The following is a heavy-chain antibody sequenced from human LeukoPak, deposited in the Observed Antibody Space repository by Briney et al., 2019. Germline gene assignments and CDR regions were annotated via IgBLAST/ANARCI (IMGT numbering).Heavy chain of an antibody. CDR1: GYTYTNYW. J-gene: IGHJ4*02. D-gene: IGHD6-19*01. CDR3: ARSGSGTRFDY. CDR2: IYPDDSDT. Sequence: GESLKISCKGSGYTYTNYWIIWVRQMPGKGLEWMGIIYPDDSDTRYSPSFQGQVTISADKSISTAYLQWSSLKASDTAMFYCARSGSGTRFDYWGQGTLVTVSS. V-gene: IGHV5-51*01.